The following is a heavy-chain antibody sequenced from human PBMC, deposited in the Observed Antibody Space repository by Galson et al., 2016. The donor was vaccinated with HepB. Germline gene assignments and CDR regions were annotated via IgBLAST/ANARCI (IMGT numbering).Heavy chain of an antibody. J-gene: IGHJ4*02. CDR1: GYTFASYG. D-gene: IGHD6-19*01. CDR3: ARDWLVAVFDY. CDR2: ISAYNGNT. Sequence: SVKVSCKASGYTFASYGISWVRQAPGQGLEWMGWISAYNGNTNYAQKLQGRVTMTTDTSTSTAYMELRSLRSDDTAVYYWARDWLVAVFDYWGQGTLGTRSS. V-gene: IGHV1-18*01.